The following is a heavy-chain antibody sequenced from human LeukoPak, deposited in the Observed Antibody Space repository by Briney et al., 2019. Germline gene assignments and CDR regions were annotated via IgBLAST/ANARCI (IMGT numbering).Heavy chain of an antibody. CDR2: MNPNVGGA. CDR3: ARGVFGESLES. Sequence: ASVTVSCKASGHTFTGYYVYWVRQAPGQGLEWVGWMNPNVGGANFPQKFQGRVTVTSDPAISAAYMELRRLRSDDTAVYYCARGVFGESLESWGQGTLVTVSS. D-gene: IGHD3-10*02. CDR1: GHTFTGYY. J-gene: IGHJ4*02. V-gene: IGHV1-2*02.